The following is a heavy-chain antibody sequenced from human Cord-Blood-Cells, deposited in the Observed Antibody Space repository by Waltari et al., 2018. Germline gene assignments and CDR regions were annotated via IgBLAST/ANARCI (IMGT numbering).Heavy chain of an antibody. V-gene: IGHV3-30*04. J-gene: IGHJ4*02. CDR1: GCTVVCYA. CDR2: ISYDGSNK. D-gene: IGHD6-13*01. Sequence: QVQLVESGGGVVHPGRSLRLSCAASGCTVVCYAMHWARPAPGKGMEWVAVISYDGSNKYYADSVKGRFTISRDNSKNTLYLQMNSLRAEDTAVYYCARQIGSSHDYWGQGTLVTVSS. CDR3: ARQIGSSHDY.